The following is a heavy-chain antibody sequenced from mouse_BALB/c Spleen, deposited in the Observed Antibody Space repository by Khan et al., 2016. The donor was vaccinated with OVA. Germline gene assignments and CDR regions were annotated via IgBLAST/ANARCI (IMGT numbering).Heavy chain of an antibody. CDR1: GYTFTNYW. D-gene: IGHD1-3*01. J-gene: IGHJ3*01. CDR3: TREWVDGSSFAY. Sequence: QVQLKESGTELVRPGASVKLSCKASGYTFTNYWINWVKQRPGQGLEWIGNIYPSDSYTNYNQKFKDKATLTVDKSSSTASMQLSSPTSDDSVVYYCTREWVDGSSFAYWGQGTLVTVSA. V-gene: IGHV1-69*02. CDR2: IYPSDSYT.